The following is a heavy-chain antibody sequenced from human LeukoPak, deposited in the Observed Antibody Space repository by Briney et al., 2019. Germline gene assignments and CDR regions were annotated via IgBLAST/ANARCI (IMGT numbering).Heavy chain of an antibody. D-gene: IGHD2-2*02. CDR3: ARVLGKRYCSSTSCYTFDY. V-gene: IGHV1-8*01. J-gene: IGHJ4*02. CDR1: GYTFTSYD. CDR2: MNPNSGNT. Sequence: ASVKVSCTASGYTFTSYDINWVRQAPGQGLEWMGWMNPNSGNTGYAQKFQGRVTMTRNTSISTAYMELSSLRSEDTAVYYCARVLGKRYCSSTSCYTFDYWGQGTLVTVSS.